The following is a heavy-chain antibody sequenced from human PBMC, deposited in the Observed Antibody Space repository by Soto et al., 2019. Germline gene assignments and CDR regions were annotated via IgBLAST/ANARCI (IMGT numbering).Heavy chain of an antibody. CDR1: GYSFTSYW. D-gene: IGHD2-21*02. CDR3: ARQRGLAYCGGDCYADY. CDR2: IYPGDSDT. V-gene: IGHV5-51*01. J-gene: IGHJ4*02. Sequence: GESLKISCKGSGYSFTSYWIGWVRQMPGKGLEWMGIIYPGDSDTRYSPSFQGQVTISADKPISTAYLQWSSLKASDTAMYYCARQRGLAYCGGDCYADYWGQGTLVTVSS.